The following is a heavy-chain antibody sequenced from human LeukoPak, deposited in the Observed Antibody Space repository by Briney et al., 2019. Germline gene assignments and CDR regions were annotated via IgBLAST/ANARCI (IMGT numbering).Heavy chain of an antibody. Sequence: SETLSPTCTGSGGSISSYYWSWIRQPPGKGLEWIGYIYYSGSTNYNPSLKSRVTISVDTSKNQFSLKLSSVTAADTAVYYCARGPYCSSTSCYTQFDYWGQGTLVTVSS. CDR3: ARGPYCSSTSCYTQFDY. V-gene: IGHV4-59*01. D-gene: IGHD2-2*02. CDR1: GGSISSYY. J-gene: IGHJ4*02. CDR2: IYYSGST.